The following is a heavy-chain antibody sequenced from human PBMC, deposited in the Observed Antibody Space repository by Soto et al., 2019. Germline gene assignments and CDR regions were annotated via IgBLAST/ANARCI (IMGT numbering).Heavy chain of an antibody. CDR3: VRLGRDGYYYYGMDV. CDR1: GFTFSSYA. V-gene: IGHV3-13*04. D-gene: IGHD2-15*01. CDR2: IGTAGDT. J-gene: IGHJ6*02. Sequence: GGSLRLSCAASGFTFSSYAMHWVRQPTGKGLEWVSAIGTAGDTYYAGSAKGRFTISRENAKSSLYLQMNSLRAGDTAVYYCVRLGRDGYYYYGMDVWGQGTTVTVS.